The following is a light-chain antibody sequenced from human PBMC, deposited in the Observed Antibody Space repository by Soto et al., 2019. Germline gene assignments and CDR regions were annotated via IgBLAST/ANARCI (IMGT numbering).Light chain of an antibody. V-gene: IGLV2-14*03. CDR2: DVS. Sequence: QSALTQPASVSGSPGQSIAISCTGVRTDVVDGYDYVSWYQQHPGQAPQLIIYDVSNRPSGVSDRFSGSKSGNTASLTISGLQAEDEAEYYCTSYTSITPFYVFGTGTKVTVL. CDR3: TSYTSITPFYV. J-gene: IGLJ1*01. CDR1: RTDVVDGYDY.